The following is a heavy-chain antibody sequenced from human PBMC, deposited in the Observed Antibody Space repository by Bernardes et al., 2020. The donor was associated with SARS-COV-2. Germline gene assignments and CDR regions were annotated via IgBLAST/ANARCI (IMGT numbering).Heavy chain of an antibody. CDR1: GYTFSDYY. V-gene: IGHV1-2*02. D-gene: IGHD6-6*01. CDR2: INPNSGGT. J-gene: IGHJ4*02. Sequence: ASVKVSCKASGYTFSDYYIHWVRQAPGQGLEWVGWINPNSGGTTYAQKFQGRVTMTRDTSVSTVYMELTRLRSDDTAIYYCARDGEYSTSGIEYWGQVPLVTVSS. CDR3: ARDGEYSTSGIEY.